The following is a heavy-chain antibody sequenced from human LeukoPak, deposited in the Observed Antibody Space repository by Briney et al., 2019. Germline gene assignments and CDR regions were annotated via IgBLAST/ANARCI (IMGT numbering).Heavy chain of an antibody. CDR1: GFTFSSYL. Sequence: GGSLRLSCAASGFTFSSYLMSWVRQAPGKGLEGVANINQDGSEKFYVDSVKGRFIISRDNAKNSLYLQMNSLRAEDTAMYYCARDGGNSGHHWGQGTLVTVSS. V-gene: IGHV3-7*01. CDR2: INQDGSEK. J-gene: IGHJ5*02. D-gene: IGHD3-16*01. CDR3: ARDGGNSGHH.